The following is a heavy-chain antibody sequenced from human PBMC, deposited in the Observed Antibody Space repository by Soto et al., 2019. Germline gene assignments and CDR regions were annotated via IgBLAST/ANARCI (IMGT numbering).Heavy chain of an antibody. V-gene: IGHV5-51*01. D-gene: IGHD2-15*01. J-gene: IGHJ6*04. CDR3: AIHYFIVTPLYGMDV. CDR1: GYSFSNSW. CDR2: ISPGDSDT. Sequence: GESLKICCKASGYSFSNSWIGLVRQMPGKGLEWMGIISPGDSDTTYSPSFQGQVTISVDKSISTAYLQWSSLKASDTAMYYCAIHYFIVTPLYGMDVSAKGTLVTGPS.